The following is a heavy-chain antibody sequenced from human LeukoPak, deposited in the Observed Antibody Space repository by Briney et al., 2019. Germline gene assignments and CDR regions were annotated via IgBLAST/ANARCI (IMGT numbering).Heavy chain of an antibody. CDR1: GFTFSGSA. CDR3: SRHYYDSSGYYVFDY. CDR2: IRSKADSYAT. Sequence: GGSLRLSCAASGFTFSGSAMHWVRQASGKGLEWVGRIRSKADSYATAYVASVEGRFTISRDDSKDMAYLQMNGLKTEDTAVYYCSRHYYDSSGYYVFDYWGQGTLVTVSS. V-gene: IGHV3-73*01. J-gene: IGHJ4*02. D-gene: IGHD3-22*01.